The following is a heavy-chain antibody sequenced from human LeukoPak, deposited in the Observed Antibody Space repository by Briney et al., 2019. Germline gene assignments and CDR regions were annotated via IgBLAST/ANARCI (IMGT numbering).Heavy chain of an antibody. D-gene: IGHD2-2*01. Sequence: SETLSLTCTVSDGSISSGSYYWGWIRQPPGKGLEWIGSIYYTGSTYYSPSLKSRVTISVDTSKNQFSLKLSSVTAADTAVYYCARGREVVVPAAYDYWGQGTLVTVSS. CDR3: ARGREVVVPAAYDY. J-gene: IGHJ4*02. CDR2: IYYTGST. CDR1: DGSISSGSYY. V-gene: IGHV4-39*01.